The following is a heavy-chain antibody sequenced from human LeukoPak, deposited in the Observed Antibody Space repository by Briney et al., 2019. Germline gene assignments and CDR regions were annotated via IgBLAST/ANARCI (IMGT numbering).Heavy chain of an antibody. Sequence: SETLSLTCAVYGGSFSGYYWGWIRQPPGKGLEWIGSIYHSGSTYYNPSLKSRVTISVDTSKNQFSLKLSSVTAADTAVYYCARGGPRKNYYGSGSYYIGHYMDVWGKGTTVTVSS. V-gene: IGHV4-38-2*01. D-gene: IGHD3-10*01. CDR2: IYHSGST. CDR1: GGSFSGYY. J-gene: IGHJ6*03. CDR3: ARGGPRKNYYGSGSYYIGHYMDV.